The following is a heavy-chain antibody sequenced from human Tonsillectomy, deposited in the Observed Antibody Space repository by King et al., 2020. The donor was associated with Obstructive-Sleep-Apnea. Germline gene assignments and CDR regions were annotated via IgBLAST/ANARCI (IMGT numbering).Heavy chain of an antibody. CDR1: GYTFTSYG. CDR3: ARDPIMITFGGVIVIEHYYYGMDV. CDR2: ISAYNGNT. Sequence: QLVQSGAEVKKPGASVKVSCKASGYTFTSYGISWVRQAPGQGLEWMGWISAYNGNTNYAQKLQGRVTMTTDTSTSTAYMELRSLRSDDTAVYYCARDPIMITFGGVIVIEHYYYGMDVWGQGTTVTVSS. V-gene: IGHV1-18*04. J-gene: IGHJ6*02. D-gene: IGHD3-16*02.